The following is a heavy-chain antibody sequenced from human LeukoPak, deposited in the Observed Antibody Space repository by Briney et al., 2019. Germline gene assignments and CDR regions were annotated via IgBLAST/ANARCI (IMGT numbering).Heavy chain of an antibody. Sequence: GGSLRLSCAASEFTFSDYWMSWVRQAPGKGLEWVGNIKQDGSEKYYVDSVKGRFTISRDNAKNSLYLQMNSLRAEDTAVYYCARTPTGFLSYYFDDWGQGSLVTVSS. V-gene: IGHV3-7*01. CDR2: IKQDGSEK. CDR3: ARTPTGFLSYYFDD. CDR1: EFTFSDYW. J-gene: IGHJ4*02. D-gene: IGHD1-14*01.